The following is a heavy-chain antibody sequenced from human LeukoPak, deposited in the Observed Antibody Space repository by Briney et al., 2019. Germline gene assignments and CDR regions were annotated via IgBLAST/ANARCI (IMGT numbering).Heavy chain of an antibody. CDR3: ARGLHKSNWFDP. Sequence: GASVKVSCKASGYTFTDYYVHWVRQAPGQGLEWMGWISADNGNTNYAQNFQGRVTMTTDTSTSTAYMELRSLRSDDTAVYYCARGLHKSNWFDPWGQGTLVTVSS. CDR1: GYTFTDYY. D-gene: IGHD2-21*01. V-gene: IGHV1-18*04. J-gene: IGHJ5*02. CDR2: ISADNGNT.